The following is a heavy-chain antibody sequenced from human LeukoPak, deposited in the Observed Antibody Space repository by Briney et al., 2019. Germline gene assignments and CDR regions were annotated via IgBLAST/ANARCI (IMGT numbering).Heavy chain of an antibody. CDR1: GGSISNNNYY. Sequence: SETLSLTCTVSGGSISNNNYYWGWIRQPPGKGLECIGTSYYSGSTFYNPSLKSRVTMSVETSKNQFSLKLSSVTAADTAVYYCARLAYFDWLSALDYWGQGTLVTVSS. V-gene: IGHV4-39*01. CDR2: SYYSGST. CDR3: ARLAYFDWLSALDY. D-gene: IGHD3-9*01. J-gene: IGHJ4*02.